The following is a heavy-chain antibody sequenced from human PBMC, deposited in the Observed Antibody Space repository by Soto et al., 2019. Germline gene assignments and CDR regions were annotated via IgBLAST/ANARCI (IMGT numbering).Heavy chain of an antibody. CDR1: GFSLSTSGVG. J-gene: IGHJ4*02. D-gene: IGHD3-10*01. V-gene: IGHV2-5*02. CDR3: AHSCRVLLWVGGPISY. Sequence: QITLKESGPTLVKPTQTLTLTCTFSGFSLSTSGVGVGWIRQPPGKALEWLALIYWDDDKRYSPSLKSRLTITKETDTTQVLLTLPNTGPVYTSIYDVAHSCRVLLWVGGPISYWCQGSLVTVSS. CDR2: IYWDDDK.